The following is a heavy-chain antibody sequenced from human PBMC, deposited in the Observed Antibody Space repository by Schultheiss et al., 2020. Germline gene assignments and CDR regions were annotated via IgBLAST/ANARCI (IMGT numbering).Heavy chain of an antibody. V-gene: IGHV4-31*03. CDR2: IYYSGST. CDR3: ARDEAPYCSSTSCYTYGMDV. J-gene: IGHJ6*02. Sequence: SETLSLTCTVSGGSISSGGYYWSWIRQHPGKGLEWIGYIYYSGSTYYNPSLKSRVTISVDTSKNQFSLKLSSVTAADTAVYYCARDEAPYCSSTSCYTYGMDVWGQGTTVTVSS. D-gene: IGHD2-2*02. CDR1: GGSISSGGYY.